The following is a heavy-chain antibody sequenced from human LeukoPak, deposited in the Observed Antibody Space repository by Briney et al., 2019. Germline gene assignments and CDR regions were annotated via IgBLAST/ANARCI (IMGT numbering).Heavy chain of an antibody. V-gene: IGHV3-21*01. Sequence: PGGSLRLSCAASGFTFSSYSMNWVRQAPGKGLEWVSSISSSSSYISYADSVKGRFTVSRDNAKNSLYLQMNSLRAEDTAVYYCASLSLMPAVAGLFDYWGQGTLVTVSS. CDR2: ISSSSSYI. CDR3: ASLSLMPAVAGLFDY. CDR1: GFTFSSYS. D-gene: IGHD6-19*01. J-gene: IGHJ4*02.